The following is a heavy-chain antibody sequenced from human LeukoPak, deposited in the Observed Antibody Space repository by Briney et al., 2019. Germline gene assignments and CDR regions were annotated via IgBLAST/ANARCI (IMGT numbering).Heavy chain of an antibody. Sequence: GASVKVSCKASGYTFTGYYMHWVRQAPGQGLEWMGWINPNSGGTNYAQKFQGRVTMTRDMSTSTVYMELSSLRSEDTAVYYCARGNYDSSGYYEYWGQGTLVTVSS. CDR2: INPNSGGT. D-gene: IGHD3-22*01. J-gene: IGHJ4*02. V-gene: IGHV1-2*02. CDR1: GYTFTGYY. CDR3: ARGNYDSSGYYEY.